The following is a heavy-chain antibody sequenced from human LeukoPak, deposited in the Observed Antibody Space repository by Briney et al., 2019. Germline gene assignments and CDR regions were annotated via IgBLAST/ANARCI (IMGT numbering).Heavy chain of an antibody. CDR3: ARALRYCSSTSCPDAFDI. J-gene: IGHJ3*02. V-gene: IGHV4-61*02. CDR1: GGSISSGSYY. Sequence: PSQTLSLTCTVSGGSISSGSYYWSWIRQPAGKGLEWIGRIYTSGSTNYNPSLKSRVTISVDTSKNQFSLKLSSVTAADTAVYYCARALRYCSSTSCPDAFDIWGQGTMVTVSS. D-gene: IGHD2-2*01. CDR2: IYTSGST.